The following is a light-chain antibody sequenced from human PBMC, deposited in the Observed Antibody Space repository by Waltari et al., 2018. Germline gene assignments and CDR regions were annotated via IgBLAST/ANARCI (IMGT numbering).Light chain of an antibody. Sequence: QSALTQPPSASGSPGQSVTISCTGTSSDVGGYNFVSWYQQHPGKAPKLMIYEVSKRHSGVPHRVSGSKSGNTASLTVSGLQANDEADYYCSSYAGSTMRFFGPGTKVTVL. CDR1: SSDVGGYNF. J-gene: IGLJ1*01. CDR2: EVS. V-gene: IGLV2-8*01. CDR3: SSYAGSTMRF.